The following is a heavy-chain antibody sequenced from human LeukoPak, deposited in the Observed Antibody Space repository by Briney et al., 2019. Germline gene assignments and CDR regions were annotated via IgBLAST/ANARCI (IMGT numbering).Heavy chain of an antibody. V-gene: IGHV1-2*02. J-gene: IGHJ4*02. CDR3: ARDEGAVVVPAAFDY. D-gene: IGHD2-2*01. CDR1: GYTFTGCY. Sequence: ASVKVSCKASGYTFTGCYMHWVRQAPGQGLEWMGWMNPNSGGTNYAQKFQGRVTMTRDTSISTAYMELSRLRSDDTAVYYCARDEGAVVVPAAFDYWGQGTLVTVSS. CDR2: MNPNSGGT.